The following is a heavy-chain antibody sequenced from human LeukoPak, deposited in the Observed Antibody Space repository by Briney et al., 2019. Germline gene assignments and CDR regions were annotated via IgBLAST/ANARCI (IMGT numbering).Heavy chain of an antibody. J-gene: IGHJ3*01. D-gene: IGHD3-9*01. V-gene: IGHV3-7*01. CDR3: ARPGYTAAYDL. CDR1: RFTFSHAW. Sequence: GGSLRLSCAASRFTFSHAWMNWVRQAPGKGLEWVANMKGDGSEIHYVDSVKGRFTISRDNAKNSLYLQMNSLRAEDTAVYYCARPGYTAAYDLWGQGTMVTVSS. CDR2: MKGDGSEI.